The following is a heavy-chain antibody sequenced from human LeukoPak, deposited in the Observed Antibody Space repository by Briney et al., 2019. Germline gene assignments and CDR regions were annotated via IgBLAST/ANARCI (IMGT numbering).Heavy chain of an antibody. CDR2: ISSSSSYI. J-gene: IGHJ6*03. CDR1: GFTFSSYS. D-gene: IGHD6-13*01. Sequence: PGGSLRLSCAASGFTFSSYSMNWVRQAPGKGLEWVSSISSSSSYIYYADPVKGRFTISRDNAKNSLYLQMNSLRAEDTAVYYCARDKPGIVAAGMDVWGKGTTVTVSS. V-gene: IGHV3-21*01. CDR3: ARDKPGIVAAGMDV.